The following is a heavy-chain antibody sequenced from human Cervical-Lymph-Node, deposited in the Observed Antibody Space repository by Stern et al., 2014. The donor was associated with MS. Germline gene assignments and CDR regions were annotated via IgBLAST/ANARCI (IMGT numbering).Heavy chain of an antibody. V-gene: IGHV3-73*01. D-gene: IGHD3-10*01. CDR1: GILFSGAS. Sequence: MQLVQSGGGLVQPGGSLKLSCAASGILFSGASMHWVRQPSGKGLEWIGRIRSKSNAYTATYTASVKGRFTISRDDSKSTAYLHLNSLKTEDTAVYYCVSDGSGWRNWGQGTLVTVSS. CDR2: IRSKSNAYTA. J-gene: IGHJ4*02. CDR3: VSDGSGWRN.